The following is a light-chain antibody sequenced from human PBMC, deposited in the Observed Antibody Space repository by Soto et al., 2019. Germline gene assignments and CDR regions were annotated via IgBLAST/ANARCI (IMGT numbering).Light chain of an antibody. V-gene: IGKV3-15*01. CDR3: KQYNNWPPLT. J-gene: IGKJ5*01. CDR1: QSIGYN. Sequence: DIVMTQSPATLSVSPGERATLSCRASQSIGYNLAWYQQKPGQAPTLLIYSVSTRATGVPARFSGSGSGTQFTLTISSLQSEDFAVYYCKQYNNWPPLTFGQGTRLEIK. CDR2: SVS.